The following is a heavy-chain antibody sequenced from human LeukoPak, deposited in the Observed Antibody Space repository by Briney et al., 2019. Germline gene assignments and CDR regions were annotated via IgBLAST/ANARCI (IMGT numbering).Heavy chain of an antibody. V-gene: IGHV3-7*01. CDR3: ARGRLAAASYFDY. CDR2: IKQDGSEK. D-gene: IGHD6-13*01. Sequence: GGSLRLSCAASGFTFSRHWMTWVRQAPGKGLEWVANIKQDGSEKHYGDSVRGRFTISRDNAKNSLYLQMNNLRAEDTAVYYCARGRLAAASYFDYWGQGSLVTVSS. J-gene: IGHJ4*02. CDR1: GFTFSRHW.